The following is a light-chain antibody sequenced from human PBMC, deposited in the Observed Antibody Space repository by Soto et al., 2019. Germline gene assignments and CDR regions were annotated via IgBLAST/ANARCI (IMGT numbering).Light chain of an antibody. V-gene: IGKV3-11*01. Sequence: SVLTQSPASLSLSPGEIATLSCSASQSVSSYLAWYQQKPGQAPRLLIYDASNRATGIPARFSGSGSGTDFTLTISSLEPEDFAVYYCQQRSNWPPITFGQGTRLEIK. CDR2: DAS. CDR3: QQRSNWPPIT. CDR1: QSVSSY. J-gene: IGKJ5*01.